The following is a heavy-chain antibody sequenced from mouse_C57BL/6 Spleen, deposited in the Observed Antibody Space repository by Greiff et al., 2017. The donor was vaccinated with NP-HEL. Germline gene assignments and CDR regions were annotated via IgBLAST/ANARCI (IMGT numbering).Heavy chain of an antibody. V-gene: IGHV1-64*01. CDR2: IHPNSGST. D-gene: IGHD2-4*01. CDR3: ARSASYDYDGAWFAY. Sequence: VQLQQSGAELVKPGASVKLSCKASGYTFTSYWMHWVKQRPGQGLEWIGMIHPNSGSTNYNEKFKSKATLTVDKSSSTAYMQLSSLTSEDSAVYYCARSASYDYDGAWFAYWGQGTLVTVSA. J-gene: IGHJ3*01. CDR1: GYTFTSYW.